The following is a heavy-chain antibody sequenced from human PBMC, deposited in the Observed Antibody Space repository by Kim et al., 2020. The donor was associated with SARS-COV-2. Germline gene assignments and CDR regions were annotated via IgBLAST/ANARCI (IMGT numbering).Heavy chain of an antibody. D-gene: IGHD3-16*02. CDR1: GYTFTSYY. CDR3: ARDGGQNYDYVWGSYRYTGPFDY. J-gene: IGHJ4*02. CDR2: INPSGGST. V-gene: IGHV1-46*01. Sequence: ASVKVSCKASGYTFTSYYMHWVRQAPGQGLEWMGIINPSGGSTSYAQKFQGRVTMTRDTSTSTVYMELSSLRSEDTAVYYCARDGGQNYDYVWGSYRYTGPFDYCGQGTLVTVSS.